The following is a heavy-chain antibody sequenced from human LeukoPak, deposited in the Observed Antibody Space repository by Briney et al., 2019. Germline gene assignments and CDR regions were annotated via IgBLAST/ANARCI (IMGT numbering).Heavy chain of an antibody. Sequence: GASVKVSCKASGYSFTGYSLHWVRQAPGQGLEWMGWINPNNGLTNYTQKFKGRVTMTRDTSSATGYMELNRLTSDDAAVFYCARAWGSLYYFDHWGQGTLVTVSS. D-gene: IGHD3-16*01. CDR3: ARAWGSLYYFDH. CDR2: INPNNGLT. CDR1: GYSFTGYS. V-gene: IGHV1-2*02. J-gene: IGHJ4*02.